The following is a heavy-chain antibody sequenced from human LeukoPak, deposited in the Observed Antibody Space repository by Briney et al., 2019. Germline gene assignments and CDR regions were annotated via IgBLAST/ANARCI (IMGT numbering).Heavy chain of an antibody. CDR3: ATPLRGGGRGYYFDY. CDR2: INPNSGGT. D-gene: IGHD2-15*01. Sequence: ASVKVSCKASGYTFIGYYMHWVRQAPGQGLEWMGWINPNSGGTNYAQKFQGRVTMTRDTSISTAYMELSRLRSDDTAVYYCATPLRGGGRGYYFDYWGQGTLVSVSS. J-gene: IGHJ4*02. V-gene: IGHV1-2*02. CDR1: GYTFIGYY.